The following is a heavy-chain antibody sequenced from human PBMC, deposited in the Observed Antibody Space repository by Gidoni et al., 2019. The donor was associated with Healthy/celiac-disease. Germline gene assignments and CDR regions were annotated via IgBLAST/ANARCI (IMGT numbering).Heavy chain of an antibody. D-gene: IGHD1-26*01. CDR2: INPGDSDT. Sequence: EVQLVQSGAEVKKPGESLKISCHGSGCSFTSYWVGWVRQRLGKGLEWIGTINPGDSDTKYSQCFQGQVTITADKSISTDYLKWSSLKTSDTAMYYCARRGPGATRLIDVDYWGQGTLVTVSS. CDR3: ARRGPGATRLIDVDY. V-gene: IGHV5-51*01. J-gene: IGHJ4*02. CDR1: GCSFTSYW.